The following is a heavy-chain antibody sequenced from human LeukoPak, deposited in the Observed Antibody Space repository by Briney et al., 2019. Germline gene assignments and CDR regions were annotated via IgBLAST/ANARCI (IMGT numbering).Heavy chain of an antibody. V-gene: IGHV1-18*01. Sequence: ASVKVSCKASGYTFTSYGISWVRQAPGQGLEWMGWISAYNGNTNYAQKLQGRVTMTTDTSTSTAYMELRSLRSDDTAVYYCARRHHYDSSGYGYYFDYWGQGTLVTVSS. CDR1: GYTFTSYG. J-gene: IGHJ4*02. CDR3: ARRHHYDSSGYGYYFDY. D-gene: IGHD3-22*01. CDR2: ISAYNGNT.